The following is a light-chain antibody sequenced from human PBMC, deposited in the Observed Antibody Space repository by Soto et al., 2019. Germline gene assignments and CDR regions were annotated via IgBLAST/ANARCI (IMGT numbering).Light chain of an antibody. CDR1: QVISNY. CDR3: LQYSSYPWT. Sequence: DLQMTQSPSAMSASVGDGVTSTCRASQVISNYLAWFQQHPGKVPKRLIYFASSLQSGVPSRFSGRGSGTQVTLTYSCLQTEDFATYCCLQYSSYPWTFGQGIEV. V-gene: IGKV1-17*03. J-gene: IGKJ1*01. CDR2: FAS.